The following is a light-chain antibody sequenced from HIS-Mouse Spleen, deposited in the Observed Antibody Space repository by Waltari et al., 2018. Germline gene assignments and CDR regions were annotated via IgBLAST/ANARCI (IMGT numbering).Light chain of an antibody. J-gene: IGLJ2*01. CDR2: EDS. CDR3: YSTDSSGNHRV. CDR1: ALPKNY. Sequence: SYELTQPPSVSVSPGQPARITCPGDALPKNYAHWYQQKSGQAPVLVIYEDSKRPSGIPEGFSGSSSGTMATLTISGAQVEDEADYYCYSTDSSGNHRVFGGGTKLTVL. V-gene: IGLV3-10*01.